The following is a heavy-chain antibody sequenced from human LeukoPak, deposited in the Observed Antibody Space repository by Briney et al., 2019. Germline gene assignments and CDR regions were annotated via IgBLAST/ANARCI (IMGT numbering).Heavy chain of an antibody. CDR2: IWYDGSNK. CDR1: GFTFSSYG. CDR3: AKNERWGYYYGSSLFDY. V-gene: IGHV3-33*06. Sequence: PGGSLRLSCAASGFTFSSYGMHWVRQAPGKGLEWVAVIWYDGSNKYYADSVKGRFTMSRDNSKNTLYLQMNTLRAEDTAVYYCAKNERWGYYYGSSLFDYWGQGTLVTVSS. J-gene: IGHJ4*02. D-gene: IGHD3-10*01.